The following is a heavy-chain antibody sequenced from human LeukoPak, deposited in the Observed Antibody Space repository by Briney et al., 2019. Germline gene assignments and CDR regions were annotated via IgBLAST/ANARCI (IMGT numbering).Heavy chain of an antibody. D-gene: IGHD3-10*01. CDR1: GYTFTKYG. CDR3: ASHYGSDY. Sequence: ASVKVSCKASGYTFTKYGISWVRQAPGQGLEWMGWISSYHRNTNYAQKFQGRVTMTTDASTSTAYMELRGLRSDDSAVYYCASHYGSDYWGQGTLVTVSS. J-gene: IGHJ4*02. CDR2: ISSYHRNT. V-gene: IGHV1-18*01.